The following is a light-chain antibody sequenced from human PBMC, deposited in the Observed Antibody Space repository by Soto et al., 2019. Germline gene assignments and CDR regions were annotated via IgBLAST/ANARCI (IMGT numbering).Light chain of an antibody. CDR2: DAS. J-gene: IGKJ4*01. V-gene: IGKV1-33*01. Sequence: DIQMTQSPSSLSASVGDRVTITCQADQGISKSLSWYQQKPGMAPKLLIYDASNLETGVPSRFSGSGSGIDFTLTISSLQPEDFGRYYCQRYDDLPFTFGGGTKVDIK. CDR1: QGISKS. CDR3: QRYDDLPFT.